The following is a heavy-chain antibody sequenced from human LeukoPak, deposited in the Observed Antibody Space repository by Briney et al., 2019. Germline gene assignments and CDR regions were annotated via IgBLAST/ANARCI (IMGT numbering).Heavy chain of an antibody. Sequence: SETLSLTCAVSGYSISSGYYWGWIRQPPGKGLEWIGSIYHSGSTYYNPSLKSRVTISVDTSKNQFSLKLSSVTAADTAVYYCVRDGYNYWGQGTLVTASS. V-gene: IGHV4-38-2*02. D-gene: IGHD5-24*01. CDR1: GYSISSGYY. CDR2: IYHSGST. J-gene: IGHJ4*02. CDR3: VRDGYNY.